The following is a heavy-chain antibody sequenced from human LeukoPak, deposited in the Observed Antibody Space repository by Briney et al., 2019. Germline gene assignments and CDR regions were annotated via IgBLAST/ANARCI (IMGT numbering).Heavy chain of an antibody. J-gene: IGHJ4*02. V-gene: IGHV3-9*01. CDR2: ISWNSGSI. D-gene: IGHD3-10*01. CDR3: AKVADYGSGSSYFDY. CDR1: GFTFDDYA. Sequence: GGSLRLSCAASGFTFDDYAMHWVRQAPGKGLEWVSGISWNSGSIGYADSVKGRFTISRDNAKNSLYLQMNSLRAEDTALYYCAKVADYGSGSSYFDYWGQGTLVTVSS.